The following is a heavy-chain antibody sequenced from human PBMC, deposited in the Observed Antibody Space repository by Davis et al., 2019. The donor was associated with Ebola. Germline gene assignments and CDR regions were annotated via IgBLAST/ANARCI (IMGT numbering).Heavy chain of an antibody. J-gene: IGHJ4*02. Sequence: ASVKVSCKASGYTFTSYGISWVRQAPGQGLEWMGWISAYNGNTNYAQKLQGRVTMTTDTSTSTAYMELRSLRSDDTAVYYCASLRYCSSTSCYKRPPYFDYWGQGTLVTVSS. CDR1: GYTFTSYG. CDR3: ASLRYCSSTSCYKRPPYFDY. D-gene: IGHD2-2*02. V-gene: IGHV1-18*01. CDR2: ISAYNGNT.